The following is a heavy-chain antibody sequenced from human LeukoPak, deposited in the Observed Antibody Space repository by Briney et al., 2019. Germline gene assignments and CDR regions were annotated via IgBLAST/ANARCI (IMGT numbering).Heavy chain of an antibody. CDR1: GFTFDDYA. D-gene: IGHD4-17*01. Sequence: GGSLRLSCAASGFTFDDYAMHWVRQAPGKGLEWVSGISWNSGSIGYADSVKGRFTISRDNAKNSLYMQMNSLRAEDTALYYCAKGLYGDYSYGMDVWGQGTTVTVSS. V-gene: IGHV3-9*01. CDR3: AKGLYGDYSYGMDV. CDR2: ISWNSGSI. J-gene: IGHJ6*02.